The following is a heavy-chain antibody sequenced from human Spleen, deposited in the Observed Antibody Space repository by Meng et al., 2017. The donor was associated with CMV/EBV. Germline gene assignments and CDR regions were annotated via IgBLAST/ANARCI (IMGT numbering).Heavy chain of an antibody. V-gene: IGHV3-30*02. D-gene: IGHD2-2*01. Sequence: GESLKISCAASGFTFGSYGNHWVRQAPGKGLEWVAFIRYDGRNKYYADSVKGRFTIFRDNSKNMVFLQMNSLRADDSAVYYCAKDGEACSLTICLETKYIYYGMDVWGQGTTVTVSS. J-gene: IGHJ6*02. CDR1: GFTFGSYG. CDR2: IRYDGRNK. CDR3: AKDGEACSLTICLETKYIYYGMDV.